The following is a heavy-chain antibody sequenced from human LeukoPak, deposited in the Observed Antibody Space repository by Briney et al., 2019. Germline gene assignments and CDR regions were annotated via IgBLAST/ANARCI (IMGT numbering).Heavy chain of an antibody. J-gene: IGHJ3*02. CDR1: GSTFTSSA. Sequence: SVKVSCKASGSTFTSSAVQWVRQARGQRLEWIGWIVVGSGNTNYAQKFQERVTITRDMSTSTAYMELSSLRSEDTAVYYCAAESVSVVIDAFDIWGQGTMVTVPS. CDR2: IVVGSGNT. D-gene: IGHD3-22*01. CDR3: AAESVSVVIDAFDI. V-gene: IGHV1-58*01.